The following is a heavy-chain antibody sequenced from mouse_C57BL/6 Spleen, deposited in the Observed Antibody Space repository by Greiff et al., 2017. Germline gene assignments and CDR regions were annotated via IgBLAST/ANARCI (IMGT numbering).Heavy chain of an antibody. D-gene: IGHD2-4*01. CDR2: INPNNGGT. CDR3: ATLYDYDEGWYFDV. J-gene: IGHJ1*03. V-gene: IGHV1-22*01. Sequence: EVQLQQSGPELVKPGASVKMSCKASGYTFTDYYMHWVKQSHGKSLEWIGYINPNNGGTSYNQKFKGKATLTVNKSSSTAYMELRSLTSEDSAVYYCATLYDYDEGWYFDVWGTGTTVTVSS. CDR1: GYTFTDYY.